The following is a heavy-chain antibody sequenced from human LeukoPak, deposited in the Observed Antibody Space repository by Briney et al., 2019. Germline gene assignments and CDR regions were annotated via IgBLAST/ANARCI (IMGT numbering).Heavy chain of an antibody. J-gene: IGHJ5*02. CDR3: ARAGITGTTLEDWFDP. CDR2: INPSGGST. CDR1: GYTFTSYY. D-gene: IGHD1-7*01. Sequence: ASEKVSCKASGYTFTSYYMHWVRQAPGQGLEWMGIINPSGGSTSYAQKFQGRVTMTRDMSTSTVYMELSSLRSEDTAVYYCARAGITGTTLEDWFDPWGQGTLVTVSS. V-gene: IGHV1-46*01.